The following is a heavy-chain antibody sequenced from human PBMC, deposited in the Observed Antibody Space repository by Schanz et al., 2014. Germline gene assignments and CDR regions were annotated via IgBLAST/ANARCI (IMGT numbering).Heavy chain of an antibody. V-gene: IGHV1-46*03. Sequence: QVQLLQSGAEVKKPGASMKVSCKASGYTFTTYYMLWVRQAPGQGLEWMGIINPSGGSTRYGQKFQGRITVTTDTSTSTVYMELSSLRSEDTAVYYCARDGEAAAGCDYWGQGTLVTVSS. CDR2: INPSGGST. J-gene: IGHJ4*02. CDR1: GYTFTTYY. D-gene: IGHD6-13*01. CDR3: ARDGEAAAGCDY.